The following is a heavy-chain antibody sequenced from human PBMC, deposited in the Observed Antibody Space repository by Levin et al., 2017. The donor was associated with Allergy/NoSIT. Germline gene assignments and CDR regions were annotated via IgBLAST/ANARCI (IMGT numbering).Heavy chain of an antibody. D-gene: IGHD3-10*01. CDR3: ARDYGSGSYPPVYDYGMDV. J-gene: IGHJ6*02. CDR2: INHSGST. V-gene: IGHV4-34*01. CDR1: GGSFSGYY. Sequence: SQTLSLTCAVYGGSFSGYYWSWIRQPPGKGLEWIGEINHSGSTNYNPSLKSRVTISVDTSKNQFSLKLSSVTAADTAVYYCARDYGSGSYPPVYDYGMDVWGQGTTVTVSS.